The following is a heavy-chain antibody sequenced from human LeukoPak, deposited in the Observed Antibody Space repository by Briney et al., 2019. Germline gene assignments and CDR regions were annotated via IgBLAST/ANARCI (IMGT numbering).Heavy chain of an antibody. CDR2: IYHSGGT. CDR3: VGNGYYALDS. V-gene: IGHV4-4*02. D-gene: IGHD2/OR15-2a*01. Sequence: PSETLSLTCAVSGDSINSFDWWSWVRQSPARGPEWIGEIYHSGGTNYNPSLKSRVTISIDKSKNQLSLKLTSVTAADTAVYFCVGNGYYALDSWGQGALVTVAS. CDR1: GDSINSFDW. J-gene: IGHJ4*02.